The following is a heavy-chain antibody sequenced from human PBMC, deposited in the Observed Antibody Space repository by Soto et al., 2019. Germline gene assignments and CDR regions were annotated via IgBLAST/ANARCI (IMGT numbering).Heavy chain of an antibody. CDR2: INHSGST. Sequence: QVQLQQWGAGLLKPSETLSLTCAVYGGSFSGYYWSWIRQPPGKGLEWIGEINHSGSTNYNPSLKSRVTISVDTSKNQFSLKLSSVTAADTAVYYCARGPPTWITIFGVVVYPYYFDYWGQGTLVTVSS. CDR1: GGSFSGYY. V-gene: IGHV4-34*01. J-gene: IGHJ4*02. CDR3: ARGPPTWITIFGVVVYPYYFDY. D-gene: IGHD3-3*01.